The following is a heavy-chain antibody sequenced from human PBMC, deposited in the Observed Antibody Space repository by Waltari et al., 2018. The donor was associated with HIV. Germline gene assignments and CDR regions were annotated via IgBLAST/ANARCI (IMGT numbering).Heavy chain of an antibody. D-gene: IGHD6-19*01. CDR2: ISSSGSTI. J-gene: IGHJ4*02. V-gene: IGHV3-48*03. CDR1: AFTFSSYE. CDR3: ASLAGY. Sequence: VQVVGSGGGLVRPGGSLRVPCAPSAFTFSSYEMNWVRQAPGNGLGWVSYISSSGSTIYYAASVKGRFTISRDNAKNSLYLQMNSLRAEDTAVYYCASLAGYWGQGTLVTVSS.